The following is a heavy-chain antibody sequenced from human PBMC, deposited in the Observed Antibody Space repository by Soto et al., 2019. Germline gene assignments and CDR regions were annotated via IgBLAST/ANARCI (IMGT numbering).Heavy chain of an antibody. V-gene: IGHV1-69*13. CDR1: GGTFSSYA. Sequence: SVKVSCKASGGTFSSYAISWVRQAPGQGLEWMGGIIPIFGTANYAQKFQGRVTITADESTSTAYMELSSLRSEDTAVYYCARKGYYDSSGYYPYGMDVWGQGTTVTVSS. J-gene: IGHJ6*02. CDR3: ARKGYYDSSGYYPYGMDV. D-gene: IGHD3-22*01. CDR2: IIPIFGTA.